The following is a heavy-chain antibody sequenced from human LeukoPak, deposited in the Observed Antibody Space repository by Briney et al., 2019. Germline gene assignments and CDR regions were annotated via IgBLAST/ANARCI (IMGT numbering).Heavy chain of an antibody. CDR3: ARAPTDVIHYFDY. V-gene: IGHV1-8*03. CDR1: GYTFTSYD. CDR2: MNPNSGNT. J-gene: IGHJ4*02. D-gene: IGHD3-10*01. Sequence: ASVKVSCKASGYTFTSYDINWVRQATGQGLEWMGWMNPNSGNTGYAQKFQGRVTITADKSTSTAYMELSSLRSEDTAVYYCARAPTDVIHYFDYWGQGTLVTVSS.